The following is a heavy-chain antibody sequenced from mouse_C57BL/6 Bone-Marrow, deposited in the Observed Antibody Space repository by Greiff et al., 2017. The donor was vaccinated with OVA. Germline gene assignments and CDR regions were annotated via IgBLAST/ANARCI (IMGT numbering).Heavy chain of an antibody. CDR3: AIIPYPWYFDV. CDR2: IYPGDGDT. J-gene: IGHJ1*03. V-gene: IGHV1-82*01. Sequence: QVQLQQSGPELVKPGASVKISCKASGYAFSSSWMNWVKQRPGKGLEWIGRIYPGDGDTNYNGKFKGKATLTADKSSSTAYMQLSSLTSEDSAVYFCAIIPYPWYFDVWGTGTTVTVSS. CDR1: GYAFSSSW.